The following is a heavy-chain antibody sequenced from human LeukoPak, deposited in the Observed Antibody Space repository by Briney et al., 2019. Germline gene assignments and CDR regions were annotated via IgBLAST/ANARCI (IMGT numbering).Heavy chain of an antibody. V-gene: IGHV1-2*02. J-gene: IGHJ4*02. Sequence: ASVKVSCKASGYTFTGYYMHWVRQAPGQGLEWMGWINPNSGGTNYAQRFQGRVTMTRDTSISTAYMELSRLRSDDTAVYYCARGLSSMVRGVITFWGQGTLVTVSS. D-gene: IGHD3-10*01. CDR2: INPNSGGT. CDR1: GYTFTGYY. CDR3: ARGLSSMVRGVITF.